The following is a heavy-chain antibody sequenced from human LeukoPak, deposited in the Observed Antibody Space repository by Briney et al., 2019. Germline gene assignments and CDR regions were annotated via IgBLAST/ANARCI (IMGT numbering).Heavy chain of an antibody. CDR1: GFTFSSYG. CDR3: ARGQRSSSWYSMGY. Sequence: PGRSLRLSCAASGFTFSSYGMHWVRQAPGKGLEWVAVIWYDGSNKYYADSVKGRFTISRDNSMNTLYLQMNSLRAEDTAVYYCARGQRSSSWYSMGYWGQGTLVTVSS. J-gene: IGHJ4*02. D-gene: IGHD6-13*01. V-gene: IGHV3-33*01. CDR2: IWYDGSNK.